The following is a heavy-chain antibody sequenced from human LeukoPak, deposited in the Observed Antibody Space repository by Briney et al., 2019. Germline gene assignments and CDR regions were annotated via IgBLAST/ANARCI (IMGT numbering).Heavy chain of an antibody. CDR3: ALIPYCTTATCYYFDY. Sequence: ASVKVSCKASGYTFTSYAMHWVRQAPGQRLEWMGWISTYNGDTNYAQKLQGRVTMTADTSTSTTYMELRSLRSDDTAVYYCALIPYCTTATCYYFDYWGQGTLVTVSS. J-gene: IGHJ4*02. CDR2: ISTYNGDT. D-gene: IGHD2-2*01. V-gene: IGHV1-18*01. CDR1: GYTFTSYA.